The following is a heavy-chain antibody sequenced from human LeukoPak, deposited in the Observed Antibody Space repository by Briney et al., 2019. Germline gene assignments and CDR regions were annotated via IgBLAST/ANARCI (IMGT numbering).Heavy chain of an antibody. CDR1: GFTFSSYG. CDR3: AKDKDNWNDYYYGMDV. D-gene: IGHD1-1*01. J-gene: IGHJ6*04. V-gene: IGHV3-30*18. Sequence: GGSLRLSCAASGFTFSSYGMHWVRQAPGKGLEWVAVISYDGSNKYYADSVKGRFTISRDNSQNTLYLQMNSLRAEDTAVYYCAKDKDNWNDYYYGMDVWGKGTTVTVSS. CDR2: ISYDGSNK.